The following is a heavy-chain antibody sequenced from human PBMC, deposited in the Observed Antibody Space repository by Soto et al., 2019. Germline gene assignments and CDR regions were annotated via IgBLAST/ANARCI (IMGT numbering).Heavy chain of an antibody. V-gene: IGHV3-23*01. Sequence: PGGSLRLSCAASGFTFSSYAMTWVRQAPGTGLEWVSTISSNGGSTYYAGSVKGRFTISRDNSKNTLYLQMNSLRAEDTAVYYCAKGNPGGSYFDYWGQGTLVTVSS. CDR3: AKGNPGGSYFDY. CDR2: ISSNGGST. J-gene: IGHJ4*02. CDR1: GFTFSSYA. D-gene: IGHD1-1*01.